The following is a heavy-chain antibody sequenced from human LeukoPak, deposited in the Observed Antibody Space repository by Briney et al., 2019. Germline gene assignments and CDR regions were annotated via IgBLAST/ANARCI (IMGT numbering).Heavy chain of an antibody. V-gene: IGHV4-34*01. Sequence: PSETLSLTCAVYGESFSGYYWSWIRQPPGKGLEWIGEINHSGSTNYNPSLKSRVTISVDTSKNQFSLKLSSVTAADTAVYYCARLPTAAGTPLFDYWGQGTLVTVSS. J-gene: IGHJ4*02. CDR3: ARLPTAAGTPLFDY. CDR2: INHSGST. D-gene: IGHD6-13*01. CDR1: GESFSGYY.